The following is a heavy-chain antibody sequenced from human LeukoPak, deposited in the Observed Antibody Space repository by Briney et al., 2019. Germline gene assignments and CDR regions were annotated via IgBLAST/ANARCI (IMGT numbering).Heavy chain of an antibody. D-gene: IGHD2-21*01. CDR2: IFTSGSTRST. CDR3: ARAVSRSYSHYFDL. J-gene: IGHJ4*02. Sequence: PSETLSLTCTVSGDSISNNCWTWIRQPAGKGLEWLGRIFTSGSTRSTNSNPSLKSRVTMSVDTSNSQFSLKLSSVTAADTAVYYCARAVSRSYSHYFDLWGQGTLVTVSS. CDR1: GDSISNNC. V-gene: IGHV4-4*07.